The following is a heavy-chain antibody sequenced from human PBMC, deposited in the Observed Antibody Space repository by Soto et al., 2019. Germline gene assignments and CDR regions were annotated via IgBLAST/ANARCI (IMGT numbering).Heavy chain of an antibody. CDR2: IYWDDDK. Sequence: FGDTVVNPTQTLTLTYKFSGFSLSTRGVGVGWIRHRPGKALEWLALIYWDDDKRYSPSLKSRLTITKDTSKNQVVLTMTYMDPADTATYYCAHKSGARSTMVRSPSWFDPWGQGTLVTVSS. D-gene: IGHD3-10*01. CDR1: GFSLSTRGVG. V-gene: IGHV2-5*02. J-gene: IGHJ5*02. CDR3: AHKSGARSTMVRSPSWFDP.